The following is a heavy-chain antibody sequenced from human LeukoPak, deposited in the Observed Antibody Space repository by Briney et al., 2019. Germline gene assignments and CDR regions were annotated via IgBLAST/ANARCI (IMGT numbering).Heavy chain of an antibody. D-gene: IGHD3-22*01. Sequence: PSGTLSLTCGVSGGFISSSNWWSWVRQPPGKGLEWIGEIYHSGSTNYNPSLESRVSIAVDKSKNQFSLKLTSVTAADTALYYCARELRYDNSDSGAFWGQGTVVTVSS. J-gene: IGHJ3*01. CDR2: IYHSGST. CDR3: ARELRYDNSDSGAF. V-gene: IGHV4-4*02. CDR1: GGFISSSNW.